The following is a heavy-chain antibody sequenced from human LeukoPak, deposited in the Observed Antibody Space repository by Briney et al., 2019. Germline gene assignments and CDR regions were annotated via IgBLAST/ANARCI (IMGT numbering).Heavy chain of an antibody. CDR1: GYTFSSYG. J-gene: IGHJ3*02. V-gene: IGHV1-18*01. CDR3: ARDRSPDFWSGDYRDAFDI. D-gene: IGHD3-3*01. Sequence: GASVKLSCKASGYTFSSYGISWVRQAPGQGLEWMGWISGYNGNTNSAQKLQGRVSMTTDTSTSTAYVELRSLRSDDTAVYYCARDRSPDFWSGDYRDAFDIWGQGTMVTVSS. CDR2: ISGYNGNT.